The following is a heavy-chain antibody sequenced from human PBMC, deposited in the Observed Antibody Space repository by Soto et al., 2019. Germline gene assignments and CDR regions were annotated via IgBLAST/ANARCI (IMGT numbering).Heavy chain of an antibody. CDR3: AGGGWNDGNYGY. CDR2: IIPIFGTA. Sequence: QVQLVQSGAEVKKPGSSVKVSCKASGGTFSSYAISWVRQAPGQGLEWMGGIIPIFGTANYAPKFQGRVTITEDESTSTACMGLSSLRSEDTAVYYWAGGGWNDGNYGYWGPGTLVTVSS. V-gene: IGHV1-69*01. D-gene: IGHD1-1*01. CDR1: GGTFSSYA. J-gene: IGHJ4*02.